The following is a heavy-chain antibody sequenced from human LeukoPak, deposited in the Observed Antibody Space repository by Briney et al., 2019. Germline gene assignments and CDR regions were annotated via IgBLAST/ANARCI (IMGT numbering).Heavy chain of an antibody. Sequence: GRSPRLSCAASGFTLSSYGMHWGRQAPGKGLGWGAVISFDGSNKYYADSVKGRFTISRDNSKNTLYLQMNSLRTEDTAVYYCAKDLRGGNSSPYYWGQGTLVTVSS. CDR1: GFTLSSYG. D-gene: IGHD4-23*01. CDR3: AKDLRGGNSSPYY. V-gene: IGHV3-30*18. J-gene: IGHJ4*02. CDR2: ISFDGSNK.